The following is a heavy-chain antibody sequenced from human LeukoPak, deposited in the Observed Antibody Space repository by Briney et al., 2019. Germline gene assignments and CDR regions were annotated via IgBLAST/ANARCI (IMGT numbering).Heavy chain of an antibody. V-gene: IGHV3-43*01. CDR2: ISWDGGST. CDR1: GFTFDDYP. CDR3: AKDLGRRYNRYYYYGMDV. Sequence: PGGSLRLSCAASGFTFDDYPMHWVRQAPGKGLEWVSLISWDGGSTYYADSVKGRFTISRDNSKNSLYLQMNSLRTEDTALYYCAKDLGRRYNRYYYYGMDVWGQGTTVTVSS. D-gene: IGHD1-1*01. J-gene: IGHJ6*02.